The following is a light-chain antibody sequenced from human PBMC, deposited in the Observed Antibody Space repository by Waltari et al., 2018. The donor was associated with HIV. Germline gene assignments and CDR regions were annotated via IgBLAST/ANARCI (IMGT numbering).Light chain of an antibody. J-gene: IGKJ5*01. CDR3: QQYYSIPIT. CDR2: WAS. CDR1: QSVLYNSNNKNY. V-gene: IGKV4-1*01. Sequence: DIVMTQSPDVLAVSLGERAIINCTSSQSVLYNSNNKNYLVWYQQKPGQPPKVLISWASTRESGVPDRFSGSGSGTHFSLAISGLQAEDVAVYYCQQYYSIPITFGQGTRLDIK.